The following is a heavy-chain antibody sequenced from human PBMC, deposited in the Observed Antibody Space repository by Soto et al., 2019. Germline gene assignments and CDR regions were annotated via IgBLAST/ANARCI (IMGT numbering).Heavy chain of an antibody. D-gene: IGHD3-3*01. J-gene: IGHJ6*02. CDR3: ARGTYDFWSGSAKKEYYYGMDV. V-gene: IGHV1-18*01. Sequence: QVQLVQSGAEVKKPGSSVKVSCKASGGTFSSYAISWVRQAPGQGLEWMGGISAYNGNTNYAQKLQGRVTMTTDTSTSTAYMELRSLRSDDTAVYYCARGTYDFWSGSAKKEYYYGMDVWGQGTTVTVSS. CDR1: GGTFSSYA. CDR2: ISAYNGNT.